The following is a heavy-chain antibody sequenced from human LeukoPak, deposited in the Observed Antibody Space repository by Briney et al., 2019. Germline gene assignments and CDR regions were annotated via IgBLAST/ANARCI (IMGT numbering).Heavy chain of an antibody. CDR1: GFTFSSYW. Sequence: QPGGSLRLSCAASGFTFSSYWMHWVRQAPGKGLVRVSRINSDGSSTSYADSVKGRFTISRDNAKNTLYLQMNSLRAEDTAVYYCAREELGNWFDPWGQGTLVTVFS. J-gene: IGHJ5*02. CDR2: INSDGSST. V-gene: IGHV3-74*01. CDR3: AREELGNWFDP. D-gene: IGHD6-13*01.